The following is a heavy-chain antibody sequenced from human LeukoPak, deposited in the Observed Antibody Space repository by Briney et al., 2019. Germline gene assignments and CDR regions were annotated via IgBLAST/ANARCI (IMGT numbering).Heavy chain of an antibody. CDR2: ISSSGSTI. D-gene: IGHD3-3*01. J-gene: IGHJ5*02. V-gene: IGHV3-11*01. CDR1: GFTFSDYY. Sequence: GGSLRLSCAASGFTFSDYYMSWVRQAPGKGLEYLSYISSSGSTIYYADSVKGRFTVSRDNAKNSLYLQMNSLRAEDTAVYYCARAPMVFGVVQLTHPNWFDPWGQGTLVTVSS. CDR3: ARAPMVFGVVQLTHPNWFDP.